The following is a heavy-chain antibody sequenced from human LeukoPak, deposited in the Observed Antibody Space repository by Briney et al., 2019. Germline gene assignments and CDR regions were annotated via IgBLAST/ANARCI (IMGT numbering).Heavy chain of an antibody. D-gene: IGHD3-3*01. CDR1: GYTLTELS. CDR2: FDPEDGET. V-gene: IGHV1-24*01. J-gene: IGHJ4*02. Sequence: ASVKVSCKVSGYTLTELSMHWVRQAPGKGLEWVGGFDPEDGETIYAQKFQGRVTMTEDTSTDTAYMELSSLRSEDTAVYYCATDVLSGYYSQDWGQGTLVTVSS. CDR3: ATDVLSGYYSQD.